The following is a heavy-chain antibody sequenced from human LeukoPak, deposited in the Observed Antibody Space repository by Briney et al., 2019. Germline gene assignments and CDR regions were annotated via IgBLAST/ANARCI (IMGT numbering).Heavy chain of an antibody. Sequence: SETLSLTCTVSGGSISSYYWSWIRQPAGKGLEWIGRIYTSGSTNYNPSLKSRVTMSVDTSKNQFSLKVSSVTAADTAVYYCARDGIAAAGRSGAFDIWGQGTMVTVSS. CDR2: IYTSGST. V-gene: IGHV4-4*07. CDR3: ARDGIAAAGRSGAFDI. D-gene: IGHD6-13*01. J-gene: IGHJ3*02. CDR1: GGSISSYY.